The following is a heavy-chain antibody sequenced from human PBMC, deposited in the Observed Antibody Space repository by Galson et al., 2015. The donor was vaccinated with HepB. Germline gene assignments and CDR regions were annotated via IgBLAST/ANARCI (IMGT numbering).Heavy chain of an antibody. V-gene: IGHV3-7*01. CDR3: ARDPYYDDSSRKYYFGAFDI. CDR1: GFTFSKHW. Sequence: SLRLSCAASGFTFSKHWMTWVRQAPGKGLEWVANIKPDGSEAFYVDSVKGRFTISRDNGKNSLFLQMNGLRGEDSAVYYCARDPYYDDSSRKYYFGAFDIWGQGTMVTVSS. CDR2: IKPDGSEA. J-gene: IGHJ3*02. D-gene: IGHD3-22*01.